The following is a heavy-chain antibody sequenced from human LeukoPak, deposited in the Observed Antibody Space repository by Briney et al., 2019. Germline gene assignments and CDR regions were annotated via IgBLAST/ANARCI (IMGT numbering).Heavy chain of an antibody. CDR1: GGSISSYY. Sequence: SETLSLTCTVSGGSISSYYWSWIRQPPGKGLEWIGYIYYSGSTNYNPSLKSRVTISVDTSKNQFSLKLSSVTAADTAVYYCARGYCSGGSCYPNIWGQGTMVTVSS. V-gene: IGHV4-59*01. CDR3: ARGYCSGGSCYPNI. J-gene: IGHJ3*02. CDR2: IYYSGST. D-gene: IGHD2-15*01.